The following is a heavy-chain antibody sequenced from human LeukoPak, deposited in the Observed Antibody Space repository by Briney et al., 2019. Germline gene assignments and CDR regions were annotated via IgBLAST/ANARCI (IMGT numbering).Heavy chain of an antibody. V-gene: IGHV4-59*08. J-gene: IGHJ4*02. CDR3: ARHKGLTYYYDSGDYYFDY. CDR2: IYYSGST. CDR1: GGSISSYY. D-gene: IGHD3-22*01. Sequence: SETLSLTCTVSGGSISSYYWSWIRQPPGKGLEWIGYIYYSGSTNYNPSLKSRVTISVDTSKNQFSLKLSSVTAADTAVYYCARHKGLTYYYDSGDYYFDYWGQGTLVTVSP.